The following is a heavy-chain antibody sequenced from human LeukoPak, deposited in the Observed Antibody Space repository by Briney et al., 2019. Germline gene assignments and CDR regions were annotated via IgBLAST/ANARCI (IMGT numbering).Heavy chain of an antibody. D-gene: IGHD3-3*01. CDR2: IKHDGSEK. V-gene: IGHV3-7*01. CDR3: ATDRGWRTSGYYLYYFEY. Sequence: GGSLRLSCAASGFSFTNYFMSWVRQAPGKGLEWVASIKHDGSEKYYVDSVRGRFTISRDNTMNSLYLQMSSLRAEDTAVYYCATDRGWRTSGYYLYYFEYWGQGTLVTYSS. J-gene: IGHJ4*02. CDR1: GFSFTNYF.